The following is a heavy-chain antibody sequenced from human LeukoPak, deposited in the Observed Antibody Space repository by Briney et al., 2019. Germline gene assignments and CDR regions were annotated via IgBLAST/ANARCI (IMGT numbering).Heavy chain of an antibody. D-gene: IGHD5-24*01. J-gene: IGHJ5*02. V-gene: IGHV3-21*01. CDR2: ISSSSSYI. CDR3: ARDPSTVEMATISSGRFDP. CDR1: GFTFSSFS. Sequence: KSGGSLRLSCAASGFTFSSFSMNWVRQAPGKGLEWVSSISSSSSYIYYADSVKGRFTISRDNAKNSLYLQMNSLRAEDTAVYYCARDPSTVEMATISSGRFDPWGQGTLVTVSS.